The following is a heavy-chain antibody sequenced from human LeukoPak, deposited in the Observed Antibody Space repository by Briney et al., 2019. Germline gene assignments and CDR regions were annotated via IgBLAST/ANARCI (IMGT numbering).Heavy chain of an antibody. D-gene: IGHD2-2*01. CDR1: GYTFTSYD. V-gene: IGHV1-8*01. Sequence: VASVKVSCKASGYTFTSYDINWVRQSTGQGLEWMGWMNPNSGNTGYAQKFQGRVTMTRNTSISTAYMELSSLRSEDTAVYYCAREGYCSSTSCYSDDAFDIWGQGTMVTVSS. J-gene: IGHJ3*02. CDR2: MNPNSGNT. CDR3: AREGYCSSTSCYSDDAFDI.